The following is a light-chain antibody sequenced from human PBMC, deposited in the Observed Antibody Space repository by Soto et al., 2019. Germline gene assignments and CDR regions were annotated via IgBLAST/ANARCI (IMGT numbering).Light chain of an antibody. CDR2: KVS. J-gene: IGKJ2*01. V-gene: IGKV1-5*03. CDR1: QSINNW. Sequence: DIQMTQSPSTLSASVGERVTITCRASQSINNWLAWYQQKPGKAPKLLIYKVSNLESGVPSRFSGSGSGTEFNLTISSLQTDDFAAYYCQQYDSYSGTFGQGTKLEIK. CDR3: QQYDSYSGT.